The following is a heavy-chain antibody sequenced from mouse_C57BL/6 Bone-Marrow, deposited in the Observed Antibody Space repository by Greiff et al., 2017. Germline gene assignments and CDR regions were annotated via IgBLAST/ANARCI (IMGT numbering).Heavy chain of an antibody. D-gene: IGHD1-1*01. Sequence: QVQLKQPGAELVRPGTSVKLSCKASGYTFTSYWMHWVKQRPGQGLEWIGVIDPSDSYTNYNQKFKGKATLTVDPSSSTAYMQLSSLTSEDSAVYYCARSPYYYGSSGDFDYWGQGTTLTVSS. V-gene: IGHV1-59*01. CDR3: ARSPYYYGSSGDFDY. CDR2: IDPSDSYT. J-gene: IGHJ2*01. CDR1: GYTFTSYW.